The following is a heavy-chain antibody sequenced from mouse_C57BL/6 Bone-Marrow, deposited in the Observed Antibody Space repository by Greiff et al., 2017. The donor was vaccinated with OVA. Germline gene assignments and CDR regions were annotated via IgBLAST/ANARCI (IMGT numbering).Heavy chain of an antibody. CDR3: ASHYSNYVWFAY. CDR1: GFTFSDYY. Sequence: EVKLMESGGGLVQPGGSLKLSCAASGFTFSDYYMYWVRQTPEKRLEWVAYISNGGGSTYYPDTVKGRFTISRDNAKNTLYLQMSRLKSEDTAMYYCASHYSNYVWFAYWGQGTLVTVSA. D-gene: IGHD2-5*01. V-gene: IGHV5-12*01. J-gene: IGHJ3*01. CDR2: ISNGGGST.